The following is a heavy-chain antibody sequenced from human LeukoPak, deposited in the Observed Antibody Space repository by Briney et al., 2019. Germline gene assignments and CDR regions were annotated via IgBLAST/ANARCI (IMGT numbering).Heavy chain of an antibody. CDR2: INTDGSST. CDR3: ARGGSYQYFDY. J-gene: IGHJ4*02. Sequence: GGSLRLSCAASGFTFSSYWMHWVRQAPGKGLVWVSRINTDGSSTSYADSVKGRFTISRDNAKNSLYLQMNSLRAEDTAVYYCARGGSYQYFDYWGQGTLVTVSS. D-gene: IGHD1-26*01. CDR1: GFTFSSYW. V-gene: IGHV3-74*01.